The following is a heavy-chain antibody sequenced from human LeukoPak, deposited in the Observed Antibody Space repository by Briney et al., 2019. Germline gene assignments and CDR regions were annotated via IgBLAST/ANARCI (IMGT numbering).Heavy chain of an antibody. CDR1: GYIFIDYE. D-gene: IGHD2-15*01. CDR3: AREVRCRGGSCYHNWFDP. V-gene: IGHV1-8*02. J-gene: IGHJ5*02. Sequence: ASVKVSCKTSGYIFIDYEISWVRQAPGQGLEWMGWMNPKSGDTGYEQKFQGRVTMTRNTSISTAYMELSSLRSEDTAVYYCAREVRCRGGSCYHNWFDPWGQGTLVTVSS. CDR2: MNPKSGDT.